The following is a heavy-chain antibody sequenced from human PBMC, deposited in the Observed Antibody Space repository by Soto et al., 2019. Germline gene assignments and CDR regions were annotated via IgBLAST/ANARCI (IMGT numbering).Heavy chain of an antibody. D-gene: IGHD2-15*01. V-gene: IGHV4-34*01. CDR3: AMDRGLTLFDY. J-gene: IGHJ4*02. CDR2: IDHRGRT. Sequence: PSELKSHPWAVYGGYCGGFYWRWISQPPGKGLEWIGGIDHRGRTTYTPPLKSRVTISVDTSKNQFSLKLSSVTAADTAVYYGAMDRGLTLFDYWVQGTLVTVSS. CDR1: GGYCGGFY.